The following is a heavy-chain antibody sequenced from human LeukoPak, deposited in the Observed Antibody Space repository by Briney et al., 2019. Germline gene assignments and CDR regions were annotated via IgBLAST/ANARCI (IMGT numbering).Heavy chain of an antibody. CDR3: ASGGAARGDAFDI. J-gene: IGHJ3*02. CDR1: GGTFSSYA. CDR2: IIPIFGTA. Sequence: SVKVSCKASGGTFSSYAISWVRQAPGQGLEWMGGIIPIFGTANYAQKFQGRVTITTDESTSTAYMELSSLRSEDTAVYYCASGGAARGDAFDIWGQGTTVTVSS. V-gene: IGHV1-69*05. D-gene: IGHD3-16*01.